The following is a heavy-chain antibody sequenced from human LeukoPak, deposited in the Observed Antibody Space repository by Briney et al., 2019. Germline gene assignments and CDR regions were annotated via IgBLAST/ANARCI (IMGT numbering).Heavy chain of an antibody. D-gene: IGHD1-1*01. CDR3: AKVQLERRELLPNFDY. CDR1: GFTFSSYG. J-gene: IGHJ4*02. CDR2: ISYNGNNE. V-gene: IGHV3-30*18. Sequence: GGSLRLTCAASGFTFSSYGMHWVRQAPGKGLEWVAVISYNGNNEYYADSVKGRFTISRDNSKNTLFLQMNSLRPEDTAIYYCAKVQLERRELLPNFDYWGQGTLVTVSS.